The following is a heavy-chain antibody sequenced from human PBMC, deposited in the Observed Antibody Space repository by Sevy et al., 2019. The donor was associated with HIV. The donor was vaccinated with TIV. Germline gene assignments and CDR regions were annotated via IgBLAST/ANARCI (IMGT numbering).Heavy chain of an antibody. CDR2: IYTSGST. D-gene: IGHD6-13*01. CDR3: ARGVRRSPGNWFDP. J-gene: IGHJ5*02. V-gene: IGHV4-4*07. CDR1: GGSISSYY. Sequence: SQTLSLTCTVSGGSISSYYWSWIRQPAGKGLEWIGRIYTSGSTNYNPSLKSRVTMSVDTSKNQFSLKLSSVTAADTAVYYCARGVRRSPGNWFDPWGQGTLVTVSS.